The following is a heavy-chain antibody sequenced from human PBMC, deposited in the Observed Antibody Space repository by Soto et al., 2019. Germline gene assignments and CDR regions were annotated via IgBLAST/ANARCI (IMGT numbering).Heavy chain of an antibody. CDR3: ARDTSNYDFWSVLDY. CDR2: IYYSGST. D-gene: IGHD3-3*01. CDR1: GGSISSYY. Sequence: SETLSLTCTVSGGSISSYYWSWIRQPPGKGLEWIGYIYYSGSTNYNPSLKSRVTISVDTSKNQFSLKLSSVTAADTAVYYCARDTSNYDFWSVLDYWGQGTLVTVSS. V-gene: IGHV4-59*12. J-gene: IGHJ4*02.